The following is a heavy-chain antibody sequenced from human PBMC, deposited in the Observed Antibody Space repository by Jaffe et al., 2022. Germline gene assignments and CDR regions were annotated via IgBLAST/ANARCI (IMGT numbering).Heavy chain of an antibody. CDR1: GFTFDDYA. CDR3: AKDTQAGLDSSSWYHDAFDI. J-gene: IGHJ3*02. V-gene: IGHV3-9*01. Sequence: EVQLVESGGGLVQPGRSLRLSCAASGFTFDDYAMHWVRQAPGKGLEWVSGISWNSGSIGYADSVKGRFTISRDNAKNSLYLQMNSLRAEDTALYYCAKDTQAGLDSSSWYHDAFDIWGQGTMVTVSS. D-gene: IGHD6-13*01. CDR2: ISWNSGSI.